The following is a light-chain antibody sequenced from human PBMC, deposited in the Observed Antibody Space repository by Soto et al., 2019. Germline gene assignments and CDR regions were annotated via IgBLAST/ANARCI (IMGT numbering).Light chain of an antibody. Sequence: VLTHSPATLSLAPGERATLSCRSSQFLSSYLAWYQQKPGQPPRLLIYDASYRATDIPPRFSGSGSGTDFTLTISSLEPEDFAVYYCQQRRSWPPTITFGQGTRLEIK. CDR1: QFLSSY. J-gene: IGKJ5*01. CDR3: QQRRSWPPTIT. V-gene: IGKV3-11*01. CDR2: DAS.